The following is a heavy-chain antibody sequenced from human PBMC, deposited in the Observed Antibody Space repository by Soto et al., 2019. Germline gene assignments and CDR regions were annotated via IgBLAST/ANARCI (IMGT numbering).Heavy chain of an antibody. CDR2: INPHSGGA. CDR3: ARSSTYNFDSSGYYDY. CDR1: GYTFTSHY. V-gene: IGHV1-2*02. Sequence: ASVKVSCKTSGYTFTSHYFHWVRQAPGQGLEWMGWINPHSGGAYYAQKFQGSVILTRDASINTAYMDLTRLTSGDAAVYYCARSSTYNFDSSGYYDYWGQGTLVTVSS. D-gene: IGHD3-22*01. J-gene: IGHJ4*02.